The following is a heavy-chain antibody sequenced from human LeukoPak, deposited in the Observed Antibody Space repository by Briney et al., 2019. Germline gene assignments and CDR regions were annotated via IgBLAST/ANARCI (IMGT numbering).Heavy chain of an antibody. Sequence: GGSLRLSCAASGFTFSSYAMSWVRQAPGKGLEWVSTISGSGGSTYYADSVRGRFTTSRDNSKNTLYLQMNSLRAEDTAVYYCAKDSAAAGFDYWGQGTLVTVSS. V-gene: IGHV3-23*01. J-gene: IGHJ4*02. CDR3: AKDSAAAGFDY. CDR1: GFTFSSYA. D-gene: IGHD6-13*01. CDR2: ISGSGGST.